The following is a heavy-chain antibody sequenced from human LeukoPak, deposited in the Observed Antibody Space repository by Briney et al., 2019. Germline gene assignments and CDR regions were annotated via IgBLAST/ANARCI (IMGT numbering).Heavy chain of an antibody. J-gene: IGHJ2*01. CDR2: ISAYNGNT. CDR1: GYTFTSYD. Sequence: ASVKVSCKASGYTFTSYDISWVRQAPGQGLEWMGWISAYNGNTNYAQKLQGRVTMTTDTSTSTAYMELRSLRSDDTAVYYCARSYYDILTGSTYWYFDLWGRGTLVTVSS. V-gene: IGHV1-18*01. D-gene: IGHD3-9*01. CDR3: ARSYYDILTGSTYWYFDL.